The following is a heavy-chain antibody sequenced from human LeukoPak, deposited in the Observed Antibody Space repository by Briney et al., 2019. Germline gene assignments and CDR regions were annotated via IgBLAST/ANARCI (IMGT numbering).Heavy chain of an antibody. D-gene: IGHD3-10*01. CDR1: GFIFSSYG. Sequence: GGSLRLSCAASGFIFSSYGIHWVRQAPGKGLEWVAFIRHDGSNKYFVDSVKGRFTISRDNSKNTLYLQMNSLRIDDTAVYYCARDHHGTGSYFEYWGHGILVTVSS. V-gene: IGHV3-30*02. J-gene: IGHJ4*01. CDR3: ARDHHGTGSYFEY. CDR2: IRHDGSNK.